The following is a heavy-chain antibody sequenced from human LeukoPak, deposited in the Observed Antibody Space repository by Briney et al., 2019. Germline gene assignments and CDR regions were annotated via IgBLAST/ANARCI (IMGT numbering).Heavy chain of an antibody. J-gene: IGHJ3*02. V-gene: IGHV1-69*13. CDR3: ARGSDCSSTSCYLFGAFDI. D-gene: IGHD2-2*01. CDR2: IIPNFSTA. Sequence: SVKVSCKASGRTFISYAISWLRQAPGPGLEWIRVIIPNFSTANFPEKFHGRVTITADESTSTAYMELSSLRSEDTAVYYCARGSDCSSTSCYLFGAFDIWGQGTMVTVSS. CDR1: GRTFISYA.